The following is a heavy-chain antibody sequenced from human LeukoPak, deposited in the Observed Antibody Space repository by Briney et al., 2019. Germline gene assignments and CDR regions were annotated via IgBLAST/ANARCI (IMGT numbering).Heavy chain of an antibody. CDR3: ARSRWLYYYMDV. CDR1: GDFSTSYY. V-gene: IGHV4-38-2*02. D-gene: IGHD5-24*01. J-gene: IGHJ6*03. Sequence: SETLSLTCTVSGDFSTSYYWGWIRQPPGKGLEWIASIRHDGHTYYNASLKSQVTISIDMSRNQFSLKFNSLTAADTAVYYCARSRWLYYYMDVWGKGTTVTISS. CDR2: IRHDGHT.